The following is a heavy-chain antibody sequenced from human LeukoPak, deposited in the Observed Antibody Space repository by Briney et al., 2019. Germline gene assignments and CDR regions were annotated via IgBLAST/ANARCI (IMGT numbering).Heavy chain of an antibody. CDR3: ARSGMDCSSTRCYLDAFDI. Sequence: GGSLRLSCAASGFTFSSYSMNWVRQAPGKGLEWVSYISSSSSTIYYADSVKGRFTISRDNAKNSLYLQMDSLRAADTAVYYCARSGMDCSSTRCYLDAFDIWGQGTMVTVSS. D-gene: IGHD2-2*01. CDR2: ISSSSSTI. J-gene: IGHJ3*02. CDR1: GFTFSSYS. V-gene: IGHV3-48*01.